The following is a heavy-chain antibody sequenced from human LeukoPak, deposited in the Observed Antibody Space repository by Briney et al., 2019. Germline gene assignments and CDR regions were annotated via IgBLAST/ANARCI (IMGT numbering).Heavy chain of an antibody. CDR3: ARGFWGGGYFDL. Sequence: PSETLSLTCTVSGYSISSGYWWGWIRQPPGKGLEWIGSTYHSGSPYYNPSLKGRVTISVDTSNNQFSLKLSSVTAEDTAIYYCARGFWGGGYFDLWGRGTLVTVSS. D-gene: IGHD3-16*01. V-gene: IGHV4-38-2*02. CDR1: GYSISSGYW. CDR2: TYHSGSP. J-gene: IGHJ2*01.